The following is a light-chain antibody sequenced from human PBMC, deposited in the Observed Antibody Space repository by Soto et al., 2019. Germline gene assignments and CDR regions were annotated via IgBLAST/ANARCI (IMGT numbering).Light chain of an antibody. J-gene: IGLJ2*01. V-gene: IGLV4-69*01. CDR3: QTWGTGIHVV. CDR2: LDSDGSH. Sequence: QLVLTQSPSASASLGASVKLTCTLSSGHSSYAIAWHQQQPEQGPRYLMKLDSDGSHTKGDSIPDRFSGSSSGAERYLTISSLQSEDEADYYGQTWGTGIHVVFGGGTKLTVL. CDR1: SGHSSYA.